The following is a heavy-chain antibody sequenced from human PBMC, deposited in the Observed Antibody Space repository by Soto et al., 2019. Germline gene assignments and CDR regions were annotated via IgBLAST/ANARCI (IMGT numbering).Heavy chain of an antibody. J-gene: IGHJ5*02. CDR3: ARAGFLEWINWFDP. CDR1: GGPFSSYA. D-gene: IGHD3-3*01. Sequence: ASVKVSCKASGGPFSSYAISWVRQAPGQGLEWMGGIIPIFGTANYAQKFQGRVTITADESTSTAYMELSSLRSEDTAVYYCARAGFLEWINWFDPWGQGTLVTVSS. V-gene: IGHV1-69*13. CDR2: IIPIFGTA.